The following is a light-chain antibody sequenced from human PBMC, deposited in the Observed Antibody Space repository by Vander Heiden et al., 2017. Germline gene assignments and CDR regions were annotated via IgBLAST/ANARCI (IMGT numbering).Light chain of an antibody. CDR1: QSVSSSY. V-gene: IGKV3-20*01. Sequence: EIVLTQSPGTLSLSPGERATLSCRASQSVSSSYLAWYQQKPGQTPRLLIYGASSRATGIPDRCSGSGSGADFTLTISSLEPEDFAVYYCHQYGSSPFTFGPGTTVDIK. CDR3: HQYGSSPFT. CDR2: GAS. J-gene: IGKJ3*01.